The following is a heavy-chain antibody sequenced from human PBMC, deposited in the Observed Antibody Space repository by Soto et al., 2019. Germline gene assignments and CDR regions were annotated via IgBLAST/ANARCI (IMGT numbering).Heavy chain of an antibody. J-gene: IGHJ4*02. D-gene: IGHD2-21*02. CDR3: ARLVVVTAINFDY. CDR1: GGSISSGDYY. CDR2: IYYSGST. V-gene: IGHV4-30-4*01. Sequence: PSETLSLTCTVSGGSISSGDYYWSWIRQPPGKGLEWIGYIYYSGSTYYNPSLKSRVTISVDTSKNQFSLKLSSVTAADTAVYYCARLVVVTAINFDYWGQGTLVTVSS.